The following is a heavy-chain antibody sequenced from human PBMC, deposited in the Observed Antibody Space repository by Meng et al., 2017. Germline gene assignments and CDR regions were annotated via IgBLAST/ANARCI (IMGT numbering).Heavy chain of an antibody. D-gene: IGHD7-27*01. J-gene: IGHJ4*02. V-gene: IGHV4-4*02. CDR3: ARIGDWGSTRYFDY. Sequence: QVQLPASGPGLVRPAGTLSPTCAVSGGSISSSNWWSWVRQPPGKGLEWIGEIYHSGSTNYNPSLKSRVTISVDKSKNQFSLKLSSVTAADTAVYYCARIGDWGSTRYFDYWGQGTLVTVSS. CDR1: GGSISSSNW. CDR2: IYHSGST.